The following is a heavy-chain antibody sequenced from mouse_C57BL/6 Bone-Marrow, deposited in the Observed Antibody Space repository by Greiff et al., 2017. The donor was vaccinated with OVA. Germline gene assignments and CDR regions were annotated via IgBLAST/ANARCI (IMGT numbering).Heavy chain of an antibody. J-gene: IGHJ1*03. V-gene: IGHV5-4*01. Sequence: EVKVVESGGGLVKPGGSLKLSCAASGFTFSSYAMSWVRQTPEKRLEWVATISDGGSYTYYPDNVKGRFTISRDNAKNNLYLQMSHLKSEDTAMYYCARDPYGDWYFDVWGTGTTVTVSS. CDR1: GFTFSSYA. CDR3: ARDPYGDWYFDV. CDR2: ISDGGSYT. D-gene: IGHD1-1*01.